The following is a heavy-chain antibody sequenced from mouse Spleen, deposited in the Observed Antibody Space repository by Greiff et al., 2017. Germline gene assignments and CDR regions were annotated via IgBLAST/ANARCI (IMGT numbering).Heavy chain of an antibody. CDR3: AREGLTGTSYWYFDV. CDR2: IWSGGST. J-gene: IGHJ1*01. V-gene: IGHV2-2*02. D-gene: IGHD4-1*01. Sequence: VKLVESGPGLVQPSQSLSITCTVSGFSLTSYGVHWVRQSPGKGLEWLGVIWSGGSTDYNAAFISRLSISKDNSKSQVFFKMNSLQANDTAIYYCAREGLTGTSYWYFDVWGAGTTVTVSS. CDR1: GFSLTSYG.